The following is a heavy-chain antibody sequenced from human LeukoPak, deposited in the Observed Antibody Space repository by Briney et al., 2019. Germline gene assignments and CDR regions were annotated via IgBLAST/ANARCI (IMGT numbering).Heavy chain of an antibody. CDR1: GGTFSSYA. V-gene: IGHV1-69*04. J-gene: IGHJ5*02. CDR2: IIPILGIA. Sequence: GASVKVSCKASGGTFSSYAISWVRQAPGQGLEWMGRIIPILGIANYAQKFQGRVTITADKSTSTAYMELSSLRSEDTAVYYCARDRGSAGPPVDPWGQGTLVTVSS. CDR3: ARDRGSAGPPVDP.